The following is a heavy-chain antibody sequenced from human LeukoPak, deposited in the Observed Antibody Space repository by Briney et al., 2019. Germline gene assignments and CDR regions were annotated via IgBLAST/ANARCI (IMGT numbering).Heavy chain of an antibody. CDR1: GFSFSDYG. CDR3: AKDRGFGVFFQYYFDY. Sequence: GGSLRLSCAASGFSFSDYGMHWVRQAPGKGLEWVAVISYDGSNRHYSDSVKGQFTISRDNSKNTLYLQMNSLRAEDTALYYCAKDRGFGVFFQYYFDYWGPGTLVTVSS. CDR2: ISYDGSNR. D-gene: IGHD3-10*01. J-gene: IGHJ4*02. V-gene: IGHV3-30*18.